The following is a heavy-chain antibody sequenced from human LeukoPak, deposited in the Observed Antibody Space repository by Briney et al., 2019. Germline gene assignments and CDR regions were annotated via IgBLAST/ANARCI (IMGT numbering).Heavy chain of an antibody. V-gene: IGHV4-4*07. Sequence: PSETLSLTCTVSGGSFSIYYWTWIRQPAGKGLEWIGRIYTSGSTNYNPSLKSRVTMSVDTSKNQFSLKLSSVTAADTAVYYCARLSGYDWESFYDYWGQGTLVIVSS. J-gene: IGHJ4*02. CDR2: IYTSGST. CDR1: GGSFSIYY. CDR3: ARLSGYDWESFYDY. D-gene: IGHD5-12*01.